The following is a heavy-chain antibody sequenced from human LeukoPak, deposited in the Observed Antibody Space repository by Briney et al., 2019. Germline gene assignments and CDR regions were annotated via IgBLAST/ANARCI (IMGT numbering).Heavy chain of an antibody. J-gene: IGHJ4*02. CDR1: GDSVSSNSAA. V-gene: IGHV6-1*01. D-gene: IGHD5-18*01. Sequence: SQTFSLTCALSGDSVSSNSAAWNWIRQSPSRGLEWLGRTYYRSKWYNDYAVSVKIRITINPDTSKNQFSLQLNSVTPEDTAVYYCATESRAGYSYGSFDYWGQGTLVTVSS. CDR2: TYYRSKWYN. CDR3: ATESRAGYSYGSFDY.